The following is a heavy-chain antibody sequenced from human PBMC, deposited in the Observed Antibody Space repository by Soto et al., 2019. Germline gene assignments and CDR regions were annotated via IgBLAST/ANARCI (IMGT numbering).Heavy chain of an antibody. J-gene: IGHJ4*02. V-gene: IGHV1-18*01. D-gene: IGHD6-19*01. CDR2: ISAYNGNT. CDR1: GYTFTSYG. CDR3: ARDMGIAVAGIFDY. Sequence: ASVKVSCKASGYTFTSYGISWVRQAPGQGLEWMGWISAYNGNTNYAQNLQGRVTMTTDTSTSTAYMELRSLRSDDTAVYYCARDMGIAVAGIFDYWGQGTLVTVSP.